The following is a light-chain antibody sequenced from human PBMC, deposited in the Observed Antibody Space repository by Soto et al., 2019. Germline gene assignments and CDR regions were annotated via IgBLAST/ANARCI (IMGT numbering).Light chain of an antibody. CDR3: KQYHNWPHT. J-gene: IGKJ1*01. CDR1: QSVSGN. Sequence: EIVMTQSPATLSVSPGERATLSCRASQSVSGNLAWYQQKPGQAPRLLIYGASTRATGIPARFSGSGSGTEFTLTISNQQSEDFAVYYCKQYHNWPHTFGQGTKVAIK. V-gene: IGKV3-15*01. CDR2: GAS.